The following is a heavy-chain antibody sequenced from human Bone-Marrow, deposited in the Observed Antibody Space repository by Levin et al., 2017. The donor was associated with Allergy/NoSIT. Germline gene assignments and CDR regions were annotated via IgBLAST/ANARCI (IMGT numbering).Heavy chain of an antibody. Sequence: ASVKVSCKASGYTFTGYYMHWVRQAPGQGLEWMGRINPNSGGTNYAQKFQGRVTMTRDTSISTAYMELSRLRSDDTAVYYCAREAPLYYYDSSGYPSHDAFDIWGQGTMVTVSS. V-gene: IGHV1-2*06. CDR1: GYTFTGYY. CDR2: INPNSGGT. J-gene: IGHJ3*02. D-gene: IGHD3-22*01. CDR3: AREAPLYYYDSSGYPSHDAFDI.